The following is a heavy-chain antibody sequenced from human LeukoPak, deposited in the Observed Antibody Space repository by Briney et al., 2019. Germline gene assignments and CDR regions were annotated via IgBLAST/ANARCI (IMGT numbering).Heavy chain of an antibody. CDR1: GGSISNSRYY. CDR3: AAMYTSSHS. Sequence: PSETLSLTCTVSGGSISNSRYYWGWIRQTPGKGLEWIASMSDSGSTYYNPSLRSRLSISLDTSKNDFSLKLTSVTAADTAVYYCAAMYTSSHSWGQGTLVTVSS. D-gene: IGHD6-6*01. CDR2: MSDSGST. J-gene: IGHJ4*02. V-gene: IGHV4-39*07.